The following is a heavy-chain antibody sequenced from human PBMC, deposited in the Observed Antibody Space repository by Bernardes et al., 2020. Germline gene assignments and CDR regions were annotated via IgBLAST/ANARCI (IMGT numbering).Heavy chain of an antibody. CDR2: INGIFGSV. CDR1: GSTLNSFD. V-gene: IGHV1-69*13. D-gene: IGHD3-3*01. CDR3: ARGRVEGITIFGVVIIYFDY. Sequence: SVKVSCMASGSTLNSFDISWVRQAPGQGLEWMGTINGIFGSVTYAQKFQGRVTITAHESTSTVYMEVIRLRSQDTAVYYCARGRVEGITIFGVVIIYFDYWGQGTLVTVSS. J-gene: IGHJ4*02.